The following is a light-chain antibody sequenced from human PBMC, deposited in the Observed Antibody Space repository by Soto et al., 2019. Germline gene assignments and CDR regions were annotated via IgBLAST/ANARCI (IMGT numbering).Light chain of an antibody. Sequence: IVLTQSPGTLSLSPGERATLSCRASQSVTSNSLAWYQQKPGLAPRLLMYDVSNRATGIPDRFSGSGSGADFTLTISRLEHEDFAVYYCQHYGSSRWTFGQGTKVEIK. J-gene: IGKJ1*01. CDR2: DVS. CDR1: QSVTSNS. V-gene: IGKV3-20*01. CDR3: QHYGSSRWT.